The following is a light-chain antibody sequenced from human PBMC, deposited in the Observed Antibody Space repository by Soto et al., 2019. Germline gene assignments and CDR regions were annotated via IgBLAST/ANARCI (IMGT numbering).Light chain of an antibody. CDR3: QSYDITLGVWV. CDR2: ENN. J-gene: IGLJ3*02. Sequence: QSVLTQSPSVSGAPGQRVTISCTGSSSNIGAGYDVHWYQHLPGTAPKLLIYENNNRPSGVPDRFSGSNSGTSASLAITGLQAEDEADYYCQSYDITLGVWVFGGGTQLTVL. CDR1: SSNIGAGYD. V-gene: IGLV1-40*01.